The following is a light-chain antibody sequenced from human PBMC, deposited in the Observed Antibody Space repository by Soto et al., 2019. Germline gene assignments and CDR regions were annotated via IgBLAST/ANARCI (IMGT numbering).Light chain of an antibody. J-gene: IGLJ1*01. CDR3: AAWDDSLSGYV. CDR2: TNN. CDR1: SSNIGSNY. V-gene: IGLV1-47*02. Sequence: QLVLTQPPSASGTPGQRVTISCSGSSSNIGSNYVYWYQQLPGTAPKVLIYTNNQRPSGVPDRFSGSKSATSASLAISGLRSEDEADYYCAAWDDSLSGYVFGTGTKLTVL.